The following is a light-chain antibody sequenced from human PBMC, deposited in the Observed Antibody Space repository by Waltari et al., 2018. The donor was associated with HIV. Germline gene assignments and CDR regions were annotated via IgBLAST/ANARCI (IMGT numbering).Light chain of an antibody. CDR1: QGIRND. CDR3: LQYNSYPIT. J-gene: IGKJ4*01. V-gene: IGKV1-17*01. Sequence: DIQMTQSPSPLSPSVCDGVTITCRASQGIRNDLGLFQQKSGKDPERLIYGAARLQSGVPSRFSGSGSGTAFTLTISSLQPEDFATYYCLQYNSYPITFGGGTKVDVK. CDR2: GAA.